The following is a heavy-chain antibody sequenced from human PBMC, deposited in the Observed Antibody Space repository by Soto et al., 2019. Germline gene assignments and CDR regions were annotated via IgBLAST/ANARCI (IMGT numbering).Heavy chain of an antibody. Sequence: GGSLRLSCAASGFTFSSYAMHWVRQAPGKGLEWVAVISYDGSNKYYADSVKGRFTISRDNSKNTLYLQMNSLRAEDTAVYYCARASYYYDSSGYGNVNWFVTWGQGTLLTVSS. CDR2: ISYDGSNK. CDR3: ARASYYYDSSGYGNVNWFVT. J-gene: IGHJ5*02. CDR1: GFTFSSYA. D-gene: IGHD3-22*01. V-gene: IGHV3-30-3*01.